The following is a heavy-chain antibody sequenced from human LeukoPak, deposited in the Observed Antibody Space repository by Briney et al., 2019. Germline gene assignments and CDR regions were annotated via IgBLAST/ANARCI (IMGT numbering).Heavy chain of an antibody. Sequence: LSLTCAVYGGSFSGYYWSWIRQAPGKGLEWVSYISSSGSTIYYADSVKGRFTISRDNAKNSLYLQMNSLRAEDTAVYYCARGGDFWVAFDIWGQGTMVTVSS. CDR1: GGSFSGYY. J-gene: IGHJ3*02. V-gene: IGHV3-11*01. CDR3: ARGGDFWVAFDI. CDR2: ISSSGSTI. D-gene: IGHD3-3*01.